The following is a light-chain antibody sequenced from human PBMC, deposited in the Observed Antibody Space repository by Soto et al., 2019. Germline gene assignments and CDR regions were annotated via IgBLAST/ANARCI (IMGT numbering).Light chain of an antibody. CDR2: DAS. CDR3: QQYGASPGT. V-gene: IGKV3-20*01. J-gene: IGKJ1*01. CDR1: QRVSGSS. Sequence: EIVLTQSPGTLSLSPGERATLSCRASQRVSGSSLAWYQQRSGQAPRLLIYDASYRVTGIPDRFSGRGSGTDFTLTVSTLEPEDFAVYYCQQYGASPGTFGQGTKVEIK.